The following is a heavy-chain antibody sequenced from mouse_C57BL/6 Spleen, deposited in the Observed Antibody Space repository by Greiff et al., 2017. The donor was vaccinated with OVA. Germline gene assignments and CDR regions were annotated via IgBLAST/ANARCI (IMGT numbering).Heavy chain of an antibody. Sequence: QVQLQQPGAELVKPGASVKMSCKASGYTFTSYWITWVKQRPGQGLEWIGDIYPGSGSTNYNEKLQSKATLTVDTSSSTAYMQLSSLTSEDSAVYYCARGAGTHWYFDVWGTGTTVTVSS. J-gene: IGHJ1*03. CDR3: ARGAGTHWYFDV. CDR1: GYTFTSYW. D-gene: IGHD1-1*01. V-gene: IGHV1-55*01. CDR2: IYPGSGST.